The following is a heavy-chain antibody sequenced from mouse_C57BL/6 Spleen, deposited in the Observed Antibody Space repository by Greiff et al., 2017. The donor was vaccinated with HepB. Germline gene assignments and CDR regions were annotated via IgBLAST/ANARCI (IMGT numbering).Heavy chain of an antibody. CDR3: ARLYDGYYEGFAY. V-gene: IGHV1-61*01. J-gene: IGHJ3*01. CDR1: GYTFTSYW. D-gene: IGHD2-3*01. CDR2: IYPSDSET. Sequence: QVQLQQPGAELVRPGSSVKLSCKASGYTFTSYWMDWVKQRPGQGLEWIGNIYPSDSETHYNQKFKDKATLTVDKSSSTAYMQLSSLTSEDSAVYYCARLYDGYYEGFAYWGQGTLVTVSA.